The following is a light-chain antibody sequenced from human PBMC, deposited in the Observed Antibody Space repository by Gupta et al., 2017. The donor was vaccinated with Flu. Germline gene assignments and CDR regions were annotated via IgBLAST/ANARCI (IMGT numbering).Light chain of an antibody. V-gene: IGKV1-39*01. CDR3: QQSYSTPPT. J-gene: IGKJ2*01. CDR2: GAS. CDR1: QSISVY. Sequence: DIQMTQSPSSLSASVGDRVTITCRASQSISVYLNWYQQKPGKAPELLVYGASSLQSGVPSRFSGSGSGTDFTITISSLHPEDFATYYCQQSYSTPPTFGQGTNLEIK.